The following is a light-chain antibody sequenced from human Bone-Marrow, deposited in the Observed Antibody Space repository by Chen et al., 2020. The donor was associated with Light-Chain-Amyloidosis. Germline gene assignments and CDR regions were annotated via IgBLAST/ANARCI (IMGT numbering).Light chain of an antibody. CDR2: DDS. CDR3: QVWDRSSDRPV. V-gene: IGLV3-21*02. CDR1: NIGSTS. J-gene: IGLJ3*02. Sequence: SYVLTQPSSVSVAPGQTATIACGGNNIGSTSVHWYQQTTGQAPLLVVYDDSDRPSGIPERLSGSNSGNTAALTLSRVEAGDGADYYCQVWDRSSDRPVFGGGTKLTVL.